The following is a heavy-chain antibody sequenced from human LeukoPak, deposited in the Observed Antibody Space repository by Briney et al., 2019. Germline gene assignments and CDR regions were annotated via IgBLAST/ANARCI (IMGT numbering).Heavy chain of an antibody. D-gene: IGHD3-9*01. CDR1: GGSISSSAYY. CDR2: IYTSGST. V-gene: IGHV4-39*07. Sequence: SETLSLTCTVSGGSISSSAYYWGWIRQPPGKGLEWIGRIYTSGSTNYNPSLKSRVTMSVDTSKNQFSLKLSSVTAADTAVYYCARGDYSGVLLRYFDWLLSEYFQHWGQGTLVTVSS. J-gene: IGHJ1*01. CDR3: ARGDYSGVLLRYFDWLLSEYFQH.